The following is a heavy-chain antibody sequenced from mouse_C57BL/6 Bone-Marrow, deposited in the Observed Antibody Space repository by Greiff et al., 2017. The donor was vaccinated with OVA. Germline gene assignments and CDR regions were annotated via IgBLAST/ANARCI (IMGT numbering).Heavy chain of an antibody. CDR3: IYDGSSYEGDFDC. V-gene: IGHV6-3*01. Sequence: DVKLVESGGGLVQPGGSMKLSCVASGFTFSNYWMNWVRQSPEKGLEWVAQISLKSDNYATHYAESVKGRFTIARDDSKSSVYLQMNNVRAEDTGIYYCIYDGSSYEGDFDCWGKGTTLTVSS. CDR2: ISLKSDNYAT. D-gene: IGHD1-1*01. J-gene: IGHJ2*01. CDR1: GFTFSNYW.